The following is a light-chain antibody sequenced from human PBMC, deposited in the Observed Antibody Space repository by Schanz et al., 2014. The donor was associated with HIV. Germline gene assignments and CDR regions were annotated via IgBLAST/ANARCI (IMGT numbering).Light chain of an antibody. V-gene: IGLV2-8*01. Sequence: QSALTQPASVSGSPGQSITISCTGTSSDVGGYNYVSWYQQHPGNAPRLIIYAVNRRTSGVPDRFSGAKSGNTAFLLVSGLQDEDEADYYCTSYGGSNNLLFGGGTKLTVL. J-gene: IGLJ2*01. CDR1: SSDVGGYNY. CDR3: TSYGGSNNLL. CDR2: AVN.